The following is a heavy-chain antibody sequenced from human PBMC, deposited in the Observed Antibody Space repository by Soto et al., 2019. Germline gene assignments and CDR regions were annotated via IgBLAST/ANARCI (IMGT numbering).Heavy chain of an antibody. CDR1: GKGYSSNVAA. D-gene: IGHD2-21*02. CDR3: TKQKGDSRTYNGMDV. CDR2: AYYRSQWYY. Sequence: LQTLILSSSFSGKGYSSNVAAWIWIRQSPSRGLEWLGRAYYRSQWYYASAVSVRSRITVIPDTSKNQFSPQLNSVTPEDTAVYYCTKQKGDSRTYNGMDVWGQGTTVTVSS. V-gene: IGHV6-1*01. J-gene: IGHJ6*02.